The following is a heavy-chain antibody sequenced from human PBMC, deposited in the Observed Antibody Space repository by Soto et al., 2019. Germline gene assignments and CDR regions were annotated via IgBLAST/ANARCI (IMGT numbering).Heavy chain of an antibody. J-gene: IGHJ4*02. CDR1: GGSISSYY. Sequence: SETLSLTCTVSGGSISSYYWSWIRQPPGKGLEWIGYIYYSGSTNYNPSLKSRVTISVDTSKNQSSLTLSSVTAADTAVYYCARGGYSGYDGDYFDYWGQGPLVTVSS. CDR3: ARGGYSGYDGDYFDY. V-gene: IGHV4-59*01. D-gene: IGHD5-12*01. CDR2: IYYSGST.